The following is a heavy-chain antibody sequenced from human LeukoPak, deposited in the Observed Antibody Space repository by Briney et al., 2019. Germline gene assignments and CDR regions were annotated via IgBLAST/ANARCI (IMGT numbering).Heavy chain of an antibody. CDR3: ASSGWYGYFDY. CDR2: INHSGST. J-gene: IGHJ4*02. D-gene: IGHD6-19*01. CDR1: GGSFSGYY. Sequence: SETLSLTCAVYGGSFSGYYWSWIRQPPGKGLEWIGEINHSGSTNYNPSLKNRVTISVDTSKNQFSLKLSSVTAADTAVYYCASSGWYGYFDYWGQGTLVTVSS. V-gene: IGHV4-34*01.